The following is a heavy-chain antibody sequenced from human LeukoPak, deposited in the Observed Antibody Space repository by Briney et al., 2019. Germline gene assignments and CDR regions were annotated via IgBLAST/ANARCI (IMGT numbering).Heavy chain of an antibody. V-gene: IGHV3-23*01. CDR2: ISGSGDTT. CDR1: GFTFSNYA. D-gene: IGHD1-1*01. J-gene: IGHJ4*02. CDR3: AKATTTTGATGY. Sequence: GGSLRLSCAASGFTFSNYAMNWVRQGPGKGLEWVSAISGSGDTTYYADSVKGRFTISRDNSKNTLYLQMNSLRAGDTAVYYCAKATTTTGATGYWGQGTLVTASS.